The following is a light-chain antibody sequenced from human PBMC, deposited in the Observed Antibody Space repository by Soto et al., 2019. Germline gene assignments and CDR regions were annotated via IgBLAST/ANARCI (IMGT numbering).Light chain of an antibody. CDR3: PQRSNWPAAWT. CDR2: DAS. Sequence: EIVLTQSPATLSLSPGERATLSCRASQSVSSYLAWYQQKPGQAPRLLIYDASNRATGIPARFSGSGSGTDFTLTISGLEPDDFGVYNCPQRSNWPAAWTFGQGTKVYIK. J-gene: IGKJ1*01. V-gene: IGKV3-11*01. CDR1: QSVSSY.